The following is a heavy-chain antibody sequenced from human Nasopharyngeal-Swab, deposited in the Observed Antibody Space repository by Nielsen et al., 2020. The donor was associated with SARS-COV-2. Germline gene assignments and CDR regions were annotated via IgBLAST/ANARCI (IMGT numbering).Heavy chain of an antibody. D-gene: IGHD2-15*01. Sequence: GGSLRLSCKGSGSSFTSYWIGWVRQMPGNGLEWMGIIYPGDSDTRYSPSFQGQVTITADKSISTAYLQWSSLKASDTAMYYCARRGYCSGGSCYGYYFDYWGQGTLVTVSS. CDR2: IYPGDSDT. CDR3: ARRGYCSGGSCYGYYFDY. J-gene: IGHJ4*02. CDR1: GSSFTSYW. V-gene: IGHV5-51*01.